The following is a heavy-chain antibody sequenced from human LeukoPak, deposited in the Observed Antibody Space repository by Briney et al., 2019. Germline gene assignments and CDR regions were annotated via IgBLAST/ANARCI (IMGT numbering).Heavy chain of an antibody. D-gene: IGHD3-10*01. CDR1: GFTFSGSV. J-gene: IGHJ6*02. CDR2: IRSKANSYAT. CDR3: TSYSGSEYYYGMDV. V-gene: IGHV3-73*01. Sequence: GGSLRLSCAASGFTFSGSVMHWVRQASGKGLEWVGRIRSKANSYATGYAASVKGRFTISRDDSKNTAYLQMNSLKTEDTAVYYCTSYSGSEYYYGMDVWGQGTTVTVSS.